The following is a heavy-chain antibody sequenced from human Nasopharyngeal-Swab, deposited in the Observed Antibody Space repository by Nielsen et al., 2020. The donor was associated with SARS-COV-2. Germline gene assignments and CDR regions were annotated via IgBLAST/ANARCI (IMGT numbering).Heavy chain of an antibody. D-gene: IGHD3-10*01. J-gene: IGHJ2*01. CDR1: GGSSSSSSYY. CDR2: IYYSGST. V-gene: IGHV4-39*01. Sequence: SETLSLTCTVSGGSSSSSSYYWGWIRRPPGKGLEWIGSIYYSGSTCYNPSLKSRVTISVDTSKNQFSLKLSSVTAADTAVYYCARHPTMVRGLRYYWYFDLWGRGTLVTVSS. CDR3: ARHPTMVRGLRYYWYFDL.